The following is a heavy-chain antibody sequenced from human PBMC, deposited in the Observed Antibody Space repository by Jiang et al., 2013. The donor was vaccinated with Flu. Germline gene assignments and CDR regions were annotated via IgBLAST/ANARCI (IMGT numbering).Heavy chain of an antibody. CDR3: VRHYAVTTPLGIDN. CDR1: GGSFSGYY. Sequence: LLKPSETLSLTCAVYGGSFSGYYWSWIRQAPGRGLEWIGTIYFSGSSYHNLSLKSRLTLSVDTSENQFSLKLSSVTAADTAMYFCVRHYAVTTPLGIDNWGQGTLVTVSS. V-gene: IGHV4-34*01. J-gene: IGHJ4*02. D-gene: IGHD4-17*01. CDR2: IYFSGSS.